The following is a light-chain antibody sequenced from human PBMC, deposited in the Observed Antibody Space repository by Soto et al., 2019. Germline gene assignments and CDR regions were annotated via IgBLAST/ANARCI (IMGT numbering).Light chain of an antibody. J-gene: IGLJ1*01. V-gene: IGLV2-14*01. CDR1: SSDVGGYNY. Sequence: ALTQPASVSVSPGQSITISCTGTSSDVGGYNYVSWYQQHPGKAPKLMIYEVSNRPSGVSDRFSGSKSGNTASLTISGLQAEDEADYYCGSYTSSRIYVFGAGTKVTVL. CDR2: EVS. CDR3: GSYTSSRIYV.